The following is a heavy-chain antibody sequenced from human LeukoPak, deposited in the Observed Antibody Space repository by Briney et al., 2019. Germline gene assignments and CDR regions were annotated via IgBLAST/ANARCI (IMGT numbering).Heavy chain of an antibody. CDR1: GGSISSYY. D-gene: IGHD3-3*01. V-gene: IGHV4-4*09. Sequence: SETLSLTCTVSGGSISSYYWSWIRQPPGKGLEWIGYIYTSGSTNYNPSLKSRVTISVDTSKNQFSLKLSSVTAADTAVYYCARTVGGYYGWFDPWGQGTLVTVSS. CDR2: IYTSGST. J-gene: IGHJ5*02. CDR3: ARTVGGYYGWFDP.